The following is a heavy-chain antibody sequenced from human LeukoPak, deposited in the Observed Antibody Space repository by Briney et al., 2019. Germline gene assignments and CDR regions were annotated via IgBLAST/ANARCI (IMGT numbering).Heavy chain of an antibody. Sequence: SETLSLTCTVSGGSVSSGSYYWSWIRQPPGKGLEWIGYIYYSGSTNYNPSLKSRVTISVDTSKNQFSLKLSSVTAAGTAVYYCARDTQYDHVNDYWGQGTLVTVSS. J-gene: IGHJ4*02. V-gene: IGHV4-61*01. D-gene: IGHD1-1*01. CDR2: IYYSGST. CDR1: GGSVSSGSYY. CDR3: ARDTQYDHVNDY.